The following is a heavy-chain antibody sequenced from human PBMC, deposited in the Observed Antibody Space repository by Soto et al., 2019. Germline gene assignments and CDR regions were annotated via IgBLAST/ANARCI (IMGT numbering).Heavy chain of an antibody. CDR2: IYYSGST. V-gene: IGHV4-30-4*01. CDR1: GGSISSGDYY. J-gene: IGHJ6*02. Sequence: SETLSLTCTVSGGSISSGDYYWSWIRQPPGKGLEWIGYIYYSGSTYYNPSLKSRVTISVDTSKNQFSLKLSSVTAADTAVYYCARVVTLAGIAAAGYYYGMDVWGQGTTVTVSS. D-gene: IGHD6-13*01. CDR3: ARVVTLAGIAAAGYYYGMDV.